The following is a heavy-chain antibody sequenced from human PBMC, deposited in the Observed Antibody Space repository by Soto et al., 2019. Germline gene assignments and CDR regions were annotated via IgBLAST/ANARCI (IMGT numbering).Heavy chain of an antibody. D-gene: IGHD1-1*01. CDR3: ARGKGMEENYSPCGLDI. CDR1: GYTFTTHA. V-gene: IGHV1-3*01. Sequence: GASVKVSCKASGYTFTTHAMHWVRQAPGQSLEWMGWINGGTGQTKHSQRFQGRVTITRDTSASTAYMELSSLRSEDTAVYCCARGKGMEENYSPCGLDIWGQGTTVTVSS. CDR2: INGGTGQT. J-gene: IGHJ6*02.